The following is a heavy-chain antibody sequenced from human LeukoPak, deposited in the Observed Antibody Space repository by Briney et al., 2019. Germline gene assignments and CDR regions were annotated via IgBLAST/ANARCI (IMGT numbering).Heavy chain of an antibody. CDR2: ISSSSSTI. J-gene: IGHJ4*02. V-gene: IGHV3-48*01. CDR1: GFTFSSYG. Sequence: PGGSLRLSCAASGFTFSSYGMSWVRQAPGKGLEWVSYISSSSSTIYYADSVKGRFTISRDNSKNTLYLQMSSLRAEDTAVYYCARGRTPAAFTNPPVFWGQGTLVTVSP. D-gene: IGHD2-8*01. CDR3: ARGRTPAAFTNPPVF.